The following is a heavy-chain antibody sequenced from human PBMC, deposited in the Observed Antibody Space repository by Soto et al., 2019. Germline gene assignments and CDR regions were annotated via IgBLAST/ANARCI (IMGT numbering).Heavy chain of an antibody. J-gene: IGHJ4*02. D-gene: IGHD3-10*01. Sequence: SVKVSCKASGDTFSGDAISWVRQATGQGLEWMGGIIPIFGTANYAQKFQGRVTITADESTSTAYMELSSLRSEDTAVYYCARAHYYGSGSYYSFDYWGQGTLVTVSS. CDR2: IIPIFGTA. CDR3: ARAHYYGSGSYYSFDY. V-gene: IGHV1-69*13. CDR1: GDTFSGDA.